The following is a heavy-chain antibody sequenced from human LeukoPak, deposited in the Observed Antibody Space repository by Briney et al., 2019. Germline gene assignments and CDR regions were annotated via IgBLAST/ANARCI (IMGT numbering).Heavy chain of an antibody. CDR1: GGSFSGYY. D-gene: IGHD6-13*01. J-gene: IGHJ4*02. CDR3: ARVFRSSWYVDY. CDR2: INHSGST. V-gene: IGHV4-34*01. Sequence: SETLSLTCAVYGGSFSGYYWSWIRQPPGKGLEWIGEINHSGSTNYNPSLKSRVTISVDTSKNQFSLKLSSVTAADTAVYYCARVFRSSWYVDYWGQGTLVTVSS.